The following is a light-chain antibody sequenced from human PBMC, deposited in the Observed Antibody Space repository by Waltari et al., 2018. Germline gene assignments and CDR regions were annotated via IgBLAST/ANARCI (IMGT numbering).Light chain of an antibody. CDR1: QSVSTT. CDR2: GAS. Sequence: CRASQSVSTTLAWYQQKPGQAPRLLIYGASTRATGIPGRFSGGGSGTDFSLTINRLEPEDFAVYYCQHYVRLPATFGQGTKVEIK. J-gene: IGKJ1*01. CDR3: QHYVRLPAT. V-gene: IGKV3-20*01.